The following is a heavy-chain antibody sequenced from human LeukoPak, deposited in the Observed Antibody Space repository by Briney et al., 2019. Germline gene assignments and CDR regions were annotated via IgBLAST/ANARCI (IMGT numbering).Heavy chain of an antibody. CDR1: GYTFTSYG. D-gene: IGHD4-17*01. Sequence: ASVKVSCKASGYTFTSYGISWVRQAPGQGLEWMGWISAYNGNTNYAQKLQGRVTMTTDTSTSTAYMELRSLRSDDTAVYYCARDPPGHYGDYVYYGMDVWGQGTTVTVSS. CDR2: ISAYNGNT. J-gene: IGHJ6*02. CDR3: ARDPPGHYGDYVYYGMDV. V-gene: IGHV1-18*01.